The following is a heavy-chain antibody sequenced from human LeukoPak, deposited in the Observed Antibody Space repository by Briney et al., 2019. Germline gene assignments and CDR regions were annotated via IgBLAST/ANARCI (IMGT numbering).Heavy chain of an antibody. CDR2: IKHAGSEK. CDR3: ARERSDWNYVYHYYHYFMDV. J-gene: IGHJ6*03. CDR1: GFTFSSYW. V-gene: IGHV3-7*01. Sequence: GGSLRLSCEASGFTFSSYWMSWVRQAPGKGLEWVASIKHAGSEKYYVDSVKGRFTISRDNAENSLYLQMDSLRVEDTAVYYCARERSDWNYVYHYYHYFMDVWGRGTTVTVSS. D-gene: IGHD1-7*01.